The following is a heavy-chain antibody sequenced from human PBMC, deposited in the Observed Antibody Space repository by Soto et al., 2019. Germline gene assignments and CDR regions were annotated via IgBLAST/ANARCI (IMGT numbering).Heavy chain of an antibody. D-gene: IGHD2-21*02. CDR3: ALKVVTYYDN. CDR1: GYSFTSTY. V-gene: IGHV1-46*01. CDR2: INPAGGTT. Sequence: QVQLVQSGAEVKKPGASVRISCRASGYSFTSTYVHWVRQAPGQGPEWMGIINPAGGTTYYAQKFQGKLTITIYTSTDAVFMDLNDLTSEDTGVYFCALKVVTYYDNWGQGTLLTVSP. J-gene: IGHJ4*02.